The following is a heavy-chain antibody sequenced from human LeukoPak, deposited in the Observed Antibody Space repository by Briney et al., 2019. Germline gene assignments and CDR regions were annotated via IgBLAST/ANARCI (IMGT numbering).Heavy chain of an antibody. CDR2: INSDGSST. V-gene: IGHV3-74*01. J-gene: IGHJ4*02. D-gene: IGHD5-18*01. Sequence: PGGSLRLSCAASGFTFSSYWMHWVRQAPGKGLVWVSRINSDGSSTSYADSVKGRFTISRDNAKNTLYLQMNSLRAEDTAVYYCARAVDTAMARRFDYWGQGTLVTVSS. CDR3: ARAVDTAMARRFDY. CDR1: GFTFSSYW.